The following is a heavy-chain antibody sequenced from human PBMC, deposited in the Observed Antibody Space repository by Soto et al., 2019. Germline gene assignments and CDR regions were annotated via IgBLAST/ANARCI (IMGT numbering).Heavy chain of an antibody. V-gene: IGHV4-61*01. D-gene: IGHD1-26*01. CDR2: IYYSGST. Sequence: QVQLQESGPGLVKPSETLSLTCTVSGGSVSSGSYYWSWFRQPPGKGLEGIGYIYYSGSTNYNPSXXTXVXXSVDPPKHQSSLTLSSVTAAERAEYYCARGVGATHWGQGTLVTVSS. J-gene: IGHJ4*02. CDR1: GGSVSSGSYY. CDR3: ARGVGATH.